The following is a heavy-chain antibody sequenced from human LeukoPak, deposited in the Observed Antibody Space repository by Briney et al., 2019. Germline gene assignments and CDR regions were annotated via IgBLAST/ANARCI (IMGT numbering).Heavy chain of an antibody. CDR3: ARNAQYCSTTSCYFFDY. Sequence: PSETLSLTCAVSGYSISSGYYWGWIRPPPGKGLEWIGSIYHSGSTYYNPSLKSRVTISVDTSKNQSSLKLSSVTAADTAVYYCARNAQYCSTTSCYFFDYWGQGTLVTVSS. V-gene: IGHV4-38-2*01. CDR2: IYHSGST. J-gene: IGHJ4*02. CDR1: GYSISSGYY. D-gene: IGHD2-2*01.